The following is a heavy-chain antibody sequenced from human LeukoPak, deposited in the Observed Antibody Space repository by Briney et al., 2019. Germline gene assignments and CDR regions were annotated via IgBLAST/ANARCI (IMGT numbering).Heavy chain of an antibody. V-gene: IGHV3-7*01. J-gene: IGHJ4*02. D-gene: IGHD4-17*01. CDR1: GFTFSRYW. CDR3: ARVFIGDYGDYQFDY. Sequence: GGSLRLSCAASGFTFSRYWMSWVRQAPGKGLEWVANIKQDGSQKSYVDSVKGRFTISRDNANNLLYLQMNSLRAEDTAVYYCARVFIGDYGDYQFDYWGQGTLVTVSS. CDR2: IKQDGSQK.